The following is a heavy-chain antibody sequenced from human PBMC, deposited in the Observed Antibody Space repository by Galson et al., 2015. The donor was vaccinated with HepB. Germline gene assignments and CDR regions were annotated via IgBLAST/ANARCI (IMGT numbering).Heavy chain of an antibody. CDR2: INPNSGGT. V-gene: IGHV1-2*06. D-gene: IGHD3-3*01. CDR3: ARDPNVLYYDFWSGYYDLYYYYMDV. J-gene: IGHJ6*03. Sequence: SVKVSCKASGYTFTGYYMHWVRQAPGQGLEWMGRINPNSGGTNYAQKFQGRVTMTRDTSISTAYMELSRLRSDDTAVYYCARDPNVLYYDFWSGYYDLYYYYMDVWGKGTTVTVSS. CDR1: GYTFTGYY.